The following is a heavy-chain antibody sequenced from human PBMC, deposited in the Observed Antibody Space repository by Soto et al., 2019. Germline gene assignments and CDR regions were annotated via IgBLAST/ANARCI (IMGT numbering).Heavy chain of an antibody. D-gene: IGHD2-15*01. CDR3: ARDGLYCSGGSCYPEYYFDY. CDR2: VSFDGSNK. J-gene: IGHJ4*02. CDR1: GFTFSTHA. V-gene: IGHV3-30-3*01. Sequence: PGGSLRLSCAASGFTFSTHAMHWVRQAPGKGLECVAIVSFDGSNKYYADSVKGRFTISRDNSKNTLYLQMNSLRAEDTAVYYCARDGLYCSGGSCYPEYYFDYWGQGTLVTVSS.